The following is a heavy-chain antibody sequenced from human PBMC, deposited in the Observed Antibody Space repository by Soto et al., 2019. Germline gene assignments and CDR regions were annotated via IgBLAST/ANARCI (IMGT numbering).Heavy chain of an antibody. J-gene: IGHJ4*02. CDR1: GFTFSSYW. CDR2: IKQDGSEK. V-gene: IGHV3-7*01. CDR3: ARDGKEYYDFWSGYYGPPDYFDY. Sequence: GGSLRLSCAASGFTFSSYWMSWVRQAPGKGLEWVANIKQDGSEKYYVDSVKGRFTISRDNAKNSLYLQMNSLRAEDTAVYYCARDGKEYYDFWSGYYGPPDYFDYWGQGTLVTVSS. D-gene: IGHD3-3*01.